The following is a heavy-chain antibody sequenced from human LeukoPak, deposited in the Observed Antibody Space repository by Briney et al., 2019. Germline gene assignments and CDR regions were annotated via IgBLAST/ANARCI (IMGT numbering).Heavy chain of an antibody. D-gene: IGHD5-18*01. Sequence: ASVKVSCKASGGTFSSYAISWVRQAPGQGLEWMGRITPIVGRANYEQKCKGSVTITADKSTSTAYMEWRSLRSEDTALYYCASVMRYSDVYGPYDYWGQGTLVTVSS. J-gene: IGHJ4*02. CDR3: ASVMRYSDVYGPYDY. V-gene: IGHV1-69*04. CDR2: ITPIVGRA. CDR1: GGTFSSYA.